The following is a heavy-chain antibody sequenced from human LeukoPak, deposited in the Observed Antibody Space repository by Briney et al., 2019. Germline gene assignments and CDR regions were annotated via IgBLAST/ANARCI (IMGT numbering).Heavy chain of an antibody. V-gene: IGHV4-34*01. Sequence: SETLSLTCAVYGGSFSGNYWRWIRQPPGKGLEWIGEINYSGSTNYNPSLKSRVTISEDTSKNQFSLKLRSVTAADTAVYYCARGPRFGELLWHWFDPWGQGTLVTVSS. CDR2: INYSGST. CDR3: ARGPRFGELLWHWFDP. CDR1: GGSFSGNY. J-gene: IGHJ5*02. D-gene: IGHD3-10*01.